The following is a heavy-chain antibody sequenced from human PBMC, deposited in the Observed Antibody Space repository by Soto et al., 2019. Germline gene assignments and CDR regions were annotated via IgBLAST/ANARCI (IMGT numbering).Heavy chain of an antibody. CDR2: IYYSGST. V-gene: IGHV4-59*08. J-gene: IGHJ5*02. CDR1: GGSISSYY. Sequence: SETLSLTCTVSGGSISSYYWSWIRQPPGKGLEWIGYIYYSGSTNYNPSLKSRVTISVDTSKNQFSLKLSSVTAADTAVYYCARLYPVPAAIKGWFDPWGQGTLVTVSS. D-gene: IGHD2-2*02. CDR3: ARLYPVPAAIKGWFDP.